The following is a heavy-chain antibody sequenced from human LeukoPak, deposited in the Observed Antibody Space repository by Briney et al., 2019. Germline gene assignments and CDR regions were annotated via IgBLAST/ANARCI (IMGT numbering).Heavy chain of an antibody. CDR2: MNPNSGNT. V-gene: IGHV1-8*01. CDR1: GYTFTSYD. Sequence: ASVKVSCKASGYTFTSYDINWVRQATGQGLEWMGWMNPNSGNTGYAQKFQGRVTITADKSTSTAYMELSSLRSEDTAVYYCARAKEMATMGDYWGQGTLVTVSS. CDR3: ARAKEMATMGDY. D-gene: IGHD5-24*01. J-gene: IGHJ4*02.